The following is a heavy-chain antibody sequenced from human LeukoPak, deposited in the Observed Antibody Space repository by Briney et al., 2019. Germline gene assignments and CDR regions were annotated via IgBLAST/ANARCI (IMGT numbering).Heavy chain of an antibody. CDR3: ARYSGNDSSGYYRYYFDY. V-gene: IGHV3-53*01. Sequence: PGESLRLSCAASGFTVSSNYMSWVRQAAGKGLEWVSVIYSGGSTYYADSVKGRFTISRDNSKNTLYLQMNSLRAEDTAVYYCARYSGNDSSGYYRYYFDYWGQGTLVTVSS. J-gene: IGHJ4*02. CDR2: IYSGGST. D-gene: IGHD3-22*01. CDR1: GFTVSSNY.